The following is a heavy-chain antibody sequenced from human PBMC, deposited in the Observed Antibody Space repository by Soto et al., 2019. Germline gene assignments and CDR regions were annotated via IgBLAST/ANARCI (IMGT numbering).Heavy chain of an antibody. CDR3: ARVLYDTYINWFDP. Sequence: QVQLQESGPGLVKHSGTLSLTCAVSGGSISSSNWWSWVRQPPGKGLEWIGEIYHSGSTNYNQSFKSRVSIAVDKSKNEFSLKLSAVTAADTALYYCARVLYDTYINWFDPWSQGTLVTVST. CDR2: IYHSGST. D-gene: IGHD3-22*01. V-gene: IGHV4-4*02. CDR1: GGSISSSNW. J-gene: IGHJ5*02.